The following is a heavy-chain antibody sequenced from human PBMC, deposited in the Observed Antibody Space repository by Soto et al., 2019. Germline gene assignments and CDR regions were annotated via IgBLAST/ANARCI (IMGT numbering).Heavy chain of an antibody. V-gene: IGHV4-61*01. CDR2: TDYSGCT. D-gene: IGHD2-2*02. J-gene: IGHJ4*02. CDR3: ARADRQYCSVSTCYIFDY. CDR1: GASVSSNSYY. Sequence: SETLSLTCIVSGASVSSNSYYWTWIRQPPRKGLEWIGYTDYSGCTKYNPSLKSRVTMSVDTSKNQFSLRVRSVTAADTAMYYCARADRQYCSVSTCYIFDYWGQGTQVTVSS.